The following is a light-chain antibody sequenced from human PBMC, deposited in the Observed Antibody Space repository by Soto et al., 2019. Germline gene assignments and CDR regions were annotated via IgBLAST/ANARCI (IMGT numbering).Light chain of an antibody. J-gene: IGLJ1*01. CDR2: EVS. CDR3: SSYTSSSTPSYV. V-gene: IGLV2-14*01. CDR1: SSDVGAYNY. Sequence: QPASVSGSPGRSITISCTGTSSDVGAYNYVSWYQQHPGKAPKVVIYEVSNRPSGVSDRFSGSKSGNTASLTISGLQAEDEGDYYCSSYTSSSTPSYVFGTGTKLTVL.